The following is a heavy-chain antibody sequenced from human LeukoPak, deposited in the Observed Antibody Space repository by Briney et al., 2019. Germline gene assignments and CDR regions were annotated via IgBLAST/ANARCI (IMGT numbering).Heavy chain of an antibody. D-gene: IGHD6-19*01. CDR3: ARDPQWGRGWYGGAFDI. V-gene: IGHV1-69*04. Sequence: ASVKVSCKASGGTFSSYAISWVRQAPGQGLEWMGRIIPVFGIANYAQKFQGRVTITADKSTSTAHMELSSLRSEDTAVYYCARDPQWGRGWYGGAFDIWGQGTMVTVSS. CDR2: IIPVFGIA. CDR1: GGTFSSYA. J-gene: IGHJ3*02.